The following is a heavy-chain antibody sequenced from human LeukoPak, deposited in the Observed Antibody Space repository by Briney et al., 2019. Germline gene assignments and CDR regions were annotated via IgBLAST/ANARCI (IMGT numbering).Heavy chain of an antibody. V-gene: IGHV4-39*07. Sequence: KTSETLSLTCIVPGGSISSSSYYWAWIRQSPGKGLEWIGTFSSGGSAYYNPSLTSRVSISKDTSDNQFSLRLYSVTAADTAVYYCARKQTGTMCDVWGQGTQVTVSS. CDR3: ARKQTGTMCDV. J-gene: IGHJ4*02. CDR1: GGSISSSSYY. CDR2: FSSGGSA. D-gene: IGHD1-7*01.